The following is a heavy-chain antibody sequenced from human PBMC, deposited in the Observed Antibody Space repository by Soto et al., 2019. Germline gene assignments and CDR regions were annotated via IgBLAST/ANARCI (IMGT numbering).Heavy chain of an antibody. CDR1: GFTFSSYG. J-gene: IGHJ4*02. Sequence: GGSLRLSCAASGFTFSSYGMHWVRQAPGKGLEWVAVISYDGSNKYYADSVKGRFTISRDNSKNTLYLQMNSLRAEDTAVYYCAKDAVIAAAWEFPDYWGQGTLVTVSS. CDR2: ISYDGSNK. V-gene: IGHV3-30*18. CDR3: AKDAVIAAAWEFPDY. D-gene: IGHD6-13*01.